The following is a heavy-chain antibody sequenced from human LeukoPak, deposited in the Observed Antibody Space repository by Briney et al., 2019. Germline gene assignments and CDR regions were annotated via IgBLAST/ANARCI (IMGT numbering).Heavy chain of an antibody. CDR1: GFTFSNYW. Sequence: PGGSLRLSCAASGFTFSNYWMHWVRQAPGKGLVWVSRINSDGINTSYADSVKGRFTISRDNAKNSLYLQMNSLRAEDTAVYYCAKKSSSLDRYNWFDPWGQGTLVTVSS. CDR3: AKKSSSLDRYNWFDP. D-gene: IGHD6-13*01. CDR2: INSDGINT. V-gene: IGHV3-74*01. J-gene: IGHJ5*02.